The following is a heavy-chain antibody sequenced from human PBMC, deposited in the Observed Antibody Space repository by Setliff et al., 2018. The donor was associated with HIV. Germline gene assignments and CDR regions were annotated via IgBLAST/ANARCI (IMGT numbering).Heavy chain of an antibody. CDR1: GYTFTDNY. CDR3: ARVYIHVFDI. CDR2: INSASGGP. V-gene: IGHV1-2*02. Sequence: ASVKVSCKASGYTFTDNYIHWVRQAPGQGLEWMAWINSASGGPNYAQNFQGRVTVTGDTSNNTVYLEVNGLKSDDTAVYYCARVYIHVFDIWGQGTMVTVSS. J-gene: IGHJ3*02.